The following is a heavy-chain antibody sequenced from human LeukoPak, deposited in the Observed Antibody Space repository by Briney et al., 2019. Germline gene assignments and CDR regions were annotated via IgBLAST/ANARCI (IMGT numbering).Heavy chain of an antibody. J-gene: IGHJ6*02. D-gene: IGHD6-13*01. V-gene: IGHV3-7*01. CDR1: GFTFSSYW. CDR3: ARDDYSSSWYYEGYYYYGMDV. CDR2: IKQDGSEK. Sequence: GGSLRLSCAASGFTFSSYWMSWVRQAPGKGLEWVANIKQDGSEKYYVDSVKGRFTISRDNAKNSLYLQMNSLRAEDTAVYYCARDDYSSSWYYEGYYYYGMDVWGQGTTVTVSS.